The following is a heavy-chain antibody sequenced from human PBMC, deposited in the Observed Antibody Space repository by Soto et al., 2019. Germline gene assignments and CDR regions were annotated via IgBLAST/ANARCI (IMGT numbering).Heavy chain of an antibody. Sequence: QVQLVQSGAEVKKPGASVKVSCKASGYTFTSYGISWVRQGPGQGLEWMGGISAYNGKTKYAQKLQGRVTMTTDTSTSTAYMALRRLRSDDTAVYYCARVFWFGYLSHYYDAMDVWGQGTTVTVS. D-gene: IGHD3-10*01. CDR3: ARVFWFGYLSHYYDAMDV. CDR2: ISAYNGKT. V-gene: IGHV1-18*01. J-gene: IGHJ6*02. CDR1: GYTFTSYG.